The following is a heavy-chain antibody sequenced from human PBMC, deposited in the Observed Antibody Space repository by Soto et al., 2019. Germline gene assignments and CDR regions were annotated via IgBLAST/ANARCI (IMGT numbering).Heavy chain of an antibody. CDR1: GFTFSSYA. D-gene: IGHD6-13*01. CDR3: ARGNSSSSAAFDY. CDR2: ISYDASNK. J-gene: IGHJ4*02. V-gene: IGHV3-30-3*01. Sequence: QVQLVESGGGVVQPGRSLRLSCAASGFTFSSYAIHWVRQAPGKGLEWVAIISYDASNKYYADSVKGRFTISRDNSKNTLYLQMSSLRTEDTAVYYCARGNSSSSAAFDYWGQGTLVTVSS.